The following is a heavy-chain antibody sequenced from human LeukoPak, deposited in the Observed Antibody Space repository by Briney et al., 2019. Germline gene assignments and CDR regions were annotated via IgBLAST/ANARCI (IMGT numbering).Heavy chain of an antibody. CDR3: LDQ. J-gene: IGHJ4*02. Sequence: GGSLRLSCAASGFSFSGSAMHWVRQASGKGLEWVGRIKPKVDGAATDYAAPVKGRFTVSRDDSKDMVYLQFYCVWSSSWEKRLYLDQWGRGTLVTVSS. CDR1: GFSFSGSA. D-gene: IGHD3-10*02. CDR2: IKPKVDGAAT. V-gene: IGHV3-73*01.